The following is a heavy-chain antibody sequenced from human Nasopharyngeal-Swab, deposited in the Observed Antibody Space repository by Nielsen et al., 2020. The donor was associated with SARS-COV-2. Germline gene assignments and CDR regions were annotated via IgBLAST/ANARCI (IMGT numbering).Heavy chain of an antibody. J-gene: IGHJ6*02. CDR1: GYTLTELS. Sequence: ASVKVSCKVSGYTLTELSMHWVRQAPGKGLEWMGGFDPEDGETIYAQKFQGRVTMTEDTSTDTVYMELSSLRSEDTAVYYCARDLTATVTTNYYYGMDVWGQGTTVTVSS. V-gene: IGHV1-24*01. D-gene: IGHD4-17*01. CDR3: ARDLTATVTTNYYYGMDV. CDR2: FDPEDGET.